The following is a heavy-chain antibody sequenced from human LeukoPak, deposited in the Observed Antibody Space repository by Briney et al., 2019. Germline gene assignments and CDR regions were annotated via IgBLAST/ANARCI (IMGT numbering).Heavy chain of an antibody. CDR1: GFTFSSYW. J-gene: IGHJ3*02. CDR2: INSDGSST. CDR3: ARLGAGYCSGGSCDGAFDI. Sequence: GGSLRLSCAASGFTFSSYWMHWVRQAPGKGLVWVSRINSDGSSTSYADSVKGRLAISRDNAKNSLYLQMNSLRAEDTAVYYCARLGAGYCSGGSCDGAFDIWGQGTMVTVSS. V-gene: IGHV3-74*01. D-gene: IGHD2-15*01.